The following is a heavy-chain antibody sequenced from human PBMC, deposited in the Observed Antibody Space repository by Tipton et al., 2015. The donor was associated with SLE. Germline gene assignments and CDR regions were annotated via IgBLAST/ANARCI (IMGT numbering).Heavy chain of an antibody. CDR2: IFSSGNT. CDR3: AREGISHCGGDCHGSFDY. V-gene: IGHV4-61*02. D-gene: IGHD2-21*01. Sequence: LRLSCTVSGDSMNSGVYYWSWLRQPAGKGLEWIGRIFSSGNTIYNPSLKSRVTISEDTSKNHFSLRLSSVTAADTAVYYCAREGISHCGGDCHGSFDYWGQGSLVTVSS. CDR1: GDSMNSGVYY. J-gene: IGHJ4*02.